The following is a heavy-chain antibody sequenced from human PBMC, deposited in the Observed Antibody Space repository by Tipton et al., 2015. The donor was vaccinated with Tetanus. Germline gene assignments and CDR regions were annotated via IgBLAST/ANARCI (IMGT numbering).Heavy chain of an antibody. V-gene: IGHV3-21*01. CDR2: ISSTSSYI. Sequence: SLRLSCAASGFTFSSHMMNWVRQAPGKGLEWVSSISSTSSYIYYEDSMKGRFTISRDNAKNSVFLHMASLRAEDTAVYYCATGNTLDYWGQGTLVTVSS. CDR3: ATGNTLDY. J-gene: IGHJ4*02. CDR1: GFTFSSHM. D-gene: IGHD2-2*02.